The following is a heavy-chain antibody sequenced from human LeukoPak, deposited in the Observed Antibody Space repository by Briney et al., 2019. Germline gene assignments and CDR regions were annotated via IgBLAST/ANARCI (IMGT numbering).Heavy chain of an antibody. CDR3: ARLLVYNSGGEAFDH. J-gene: IGHJ4*02. V-gene: IGHV3-11*04. D-gene: IGHD1-20*01. CDR1: GFTFSDCY. Sequence: GGSLRLSCAASGFTFSDCYMSWIRRAPGKGLEWVSYISSSGSTIYYADSVKGRFTISRDNAKNSLYLQMNSLRAEDTAVYYCARLLVYNSGGEAFDHWGQGTLVTVSS. CDR2: ISSSGSTI.